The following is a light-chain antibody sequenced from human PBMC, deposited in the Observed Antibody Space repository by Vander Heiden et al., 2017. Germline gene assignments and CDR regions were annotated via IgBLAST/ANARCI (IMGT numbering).Light chain of an antibody. CDR2: DVS. J-gene: IGLJ2*01. CDR1: NSDGGGYNY. V-gene: IGLV2-11*02. CDR3: CSYAGSYVV. Sequence: QSALTQPRSVSGSPGQSVTIPCTGTNSDGGGYNYFPWDPQHPGKAPKRMIYDVSKRPSGVPDRFSGSKSGNTASLTISGLQAEDEADYYCCSYAGSYVVFGGGTKLTVL.